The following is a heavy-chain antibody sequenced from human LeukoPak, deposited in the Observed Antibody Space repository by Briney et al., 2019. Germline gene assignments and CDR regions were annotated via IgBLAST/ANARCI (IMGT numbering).Heavy chain of an antibody. V-gene: IGHV3-48*01. CDR2: ISSSSSTI. CDR1: GFTFSSYS. D-gene: IGHD4-17*01. CDR3: ARVGSYGDYGFDY. J-gene: IGHJ4*02. Sequence: GGSLRLSCAASGFTFSSYSMNWVRQAPGKGLEWVSYISSSSSTIYYADSVKGRFTISRDNAKNSLYLQMNSLRAEDTAVYYCARVGSYGDYGFDYWGQGTLVTVPS.